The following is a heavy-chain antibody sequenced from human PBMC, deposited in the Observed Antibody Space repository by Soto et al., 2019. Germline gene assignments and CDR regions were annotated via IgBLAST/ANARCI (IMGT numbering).Heavy chain of an antibody. CDR2: IIPILGTA. J-gene: IGHJ5*02. CDR3: ECFEDHNNRFDP. V-gene: IGHV1-69*11. D-gene: IGHD3-16*01. Sequence: SVKVSCKASGGTFSSYAISWVRQAPGQGLEWMGRIIPILGTANYAQKFQGRVTITADESTSTDYMELSSLRSEDTAVYFCECFEDHNNRFDPWGQGTLVTVSS. CDR1: GGTFSSYA.